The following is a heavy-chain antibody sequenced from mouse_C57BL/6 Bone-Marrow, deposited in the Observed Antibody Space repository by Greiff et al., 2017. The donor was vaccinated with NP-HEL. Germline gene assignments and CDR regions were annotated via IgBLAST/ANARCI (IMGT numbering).Heavy chain of an antibody. CDR2: IDPSDSYT. CDR1: GYTFTSYW. CDR3: ARGAWFAY. V-gene: IGHV1-50*01. Sequence: VQLQQPGAELVKPGASVKLSCKASGYTFTSYWMQWVKQRPGQGLEWIGEIDPSDSYTNYNQKFKGKATLTVDTSSSTAYMQLSSLTSEDSAVSICARGAWFAYWGQETLVTVSA. J-gene: IGHJ3*01.